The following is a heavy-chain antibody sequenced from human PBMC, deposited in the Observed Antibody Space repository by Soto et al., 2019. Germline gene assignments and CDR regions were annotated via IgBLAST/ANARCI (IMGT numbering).Heavy chain of an antibody. Sequence: EVQLVESGGDLMQPGGSLRLSCAASGFTVSSNDMSWVRQAPGKGLEWVSLIYSSGSTHYADSVKGRFTISRDNSKNTVDLQVNTLRAEDTAVYYCARRALNSNGAYWGQGTLVTVSS. D-gene: IGHD3-22*01. CDR2: IYSSGST. V-gene: IGHV3-53*01. CDR1: GFTVSSND. J-gene: IGHJ4*02. CDR3: ARRALNSNGAY.